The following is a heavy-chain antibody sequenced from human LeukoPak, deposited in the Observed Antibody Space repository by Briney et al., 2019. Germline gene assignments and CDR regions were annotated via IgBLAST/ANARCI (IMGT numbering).Heavy chain of an antibody. D-gene: IGHD3-3*01. CDR2: IYDRWSA. Sequence: SETLSLTCTVSGVSINSHYWSWIRQPPGKGLEWIGFIYDRWSADYKSSLESRVTMTLDQSKNQFSLKLNSVTAADTAVYYCARVLQNYYHLDVWGKGTTVTVSS. CDR3: ARVLQNYYHLDV. J-gene: IGHJ6*03. V-gene: IGHV4-59*11. CDR1: GVSINSHY.